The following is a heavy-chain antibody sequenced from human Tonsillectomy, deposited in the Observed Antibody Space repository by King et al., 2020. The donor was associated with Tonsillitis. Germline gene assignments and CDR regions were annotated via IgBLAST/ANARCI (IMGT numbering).Heavy chain of an antibody. CDR2: INSNGGST. CDR3: VKDIPGILPAGTARGFDP. D-gene: IGHD6-13*01. J-gene: IGHJ5*02. Sequence: VQLVESGGGLVQPGGSLRLSCSASGFTFSTSPMHWVRQAPGKGLEYVSVINSNGGSTYYADSVKGRFTISRDNSKNTLYLQMTSLTAEDTAVYYCVKDIPGILPAGTARGFDPWGQGTLVTVSS. CDR1: GFTFSTSP. V-gene: IGHV3-64D*06.